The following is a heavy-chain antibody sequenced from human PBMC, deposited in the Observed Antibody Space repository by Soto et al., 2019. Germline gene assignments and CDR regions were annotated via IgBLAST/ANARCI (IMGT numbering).Heavy chain of an antibody. CDR2: ISSSSSYI. CDR3: ARENYYDSSDNFDY. J-gene: IGHJ4*02. Sequence: PGGSLRLSCAASGFTFSSYSMNWVLQAPWKGLEWVSSISSSSSYIYYADSVKGRFTISRDNAKNSLYLQMNSLRAEDTAVYYCARENYYDSSDNFDYWGQGTLVTVSS. V-gene: IGHV3-21*01. CDR1: GFTFSSYS. D-gene: IGHD3-22*01.